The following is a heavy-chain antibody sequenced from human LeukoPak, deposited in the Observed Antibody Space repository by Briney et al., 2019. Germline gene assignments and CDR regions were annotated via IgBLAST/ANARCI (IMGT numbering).Heavy chain of an antibody. CDR1: GYTFTAYY. V-gene: IGHV1-2*02. CDR3: ARDQSWFDAFDI. D-gene: IGHD3-9*01. J-gene: IGHJ3*02. CDR2: INPNSGGT. Sequence: GASVKVSCKASGYTFTAYYIHWVRQAPGQGLEWVGWINPNSGGTNYAQKFQGRVTMTRDTSISTAYMELSRLRSDDTAVYYCARDQSWFDAFDIWGQGTMVTVSS.